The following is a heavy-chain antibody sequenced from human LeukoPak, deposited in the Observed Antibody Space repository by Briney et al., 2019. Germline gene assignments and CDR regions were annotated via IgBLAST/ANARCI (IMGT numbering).Heavy chain of an antibody. CDR2: VKSIRDGGTT. Sequence: KSGGSLRLSCLGSGFNFNDAYMNWVRQAPGKGLEWVGRVKSIRDGGTTDDTAPVKGRFTISRDDSKRTVYLQMNGLKTEDTAVYFCTARVVTTNEFWGQGTLVTVSS. CDR3: TARVVTTNEF. D-gene: IGHD2-21*02. J-gene: IGHJ4*02. V-gene: IGHV3-15*01. CDR1: GFNFNDAY.